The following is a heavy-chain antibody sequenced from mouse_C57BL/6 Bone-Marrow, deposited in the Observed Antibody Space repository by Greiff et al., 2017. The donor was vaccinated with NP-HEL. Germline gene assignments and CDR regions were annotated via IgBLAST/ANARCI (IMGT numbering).Heavy chain of an antibody. J-gene: IGHJ2*01. V-gene: IGHV3-5*01. D-gene: IGHD4-1*01. Sequence: VQLQQSGPGLVKPSQTVFLTCTVTGISITTGNYRWSWIRQSPGNKLEWIGYIYYSGTITYNPSLTSRTTITRDTPKNQFFLEMNSLTAEDTATYYCAREAPSNFYFDYWGQGTTLTVSS. CDR2: IYYSGTI. CDR1: GISITTGNYR. CDR3: AREAPSNFYFDY.